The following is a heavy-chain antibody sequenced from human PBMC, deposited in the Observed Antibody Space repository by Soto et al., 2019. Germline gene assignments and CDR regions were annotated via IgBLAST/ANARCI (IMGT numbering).Heavy chain of an antibody. D-gene: IGHD1-26*01. CDR2: IYYSGST. Sequence: XXTLSLPFTVSGGSIRSSSYYWGSIRQPPGKGLEWIGSIYYSGSTYYNPSLKSRVTISVDTSKNHFSLKLSSVTAQDTAVYYCATQEVGGSYVYTFDPWGQGTLVTVSS. CDR3: ATQEVGGSYVYTFDP. V-gene: IGHV4-39*02. J-gene: IGHJ5*02. CDR1: GGSIRSSSYY.